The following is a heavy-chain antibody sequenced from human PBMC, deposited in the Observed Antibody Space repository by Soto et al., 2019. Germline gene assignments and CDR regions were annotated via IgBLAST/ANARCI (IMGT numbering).Heavy chain of an antibody. Sequence: QVQLVESGGGLVKPGGSLRLSCAASGFTFSDYYMSWIRQAPAKGLEWVSSISSSSSYTNYADSLKGRFTISRDNAKIARYLQMNSLRGEDTAVYYWERGLAPHILVPDYWGQGTLVTVSS. J-gene: IGHJ4*02. CDR2: ISSSSSYT. CDR3: ERGLAPHILVPDY. D-gene: IGHD2-8*02. V-gene: IGHV3-11*05. CDR1: GFTFSDYY.